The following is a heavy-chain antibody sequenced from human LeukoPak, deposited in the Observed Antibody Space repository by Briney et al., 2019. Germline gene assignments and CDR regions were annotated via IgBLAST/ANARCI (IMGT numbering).Heavy chain of an antibody. CDR2: IYHSGST. Sequence: TSETLSLTCTVSGGSISSGGYYWSWIRQPPGKGLEWIGYIYHSGSTYYNPSLKSRVTTSVDRSKNQFSLKLSSVTAADTAVYYCARGPLDIVVVPAAMNPLDYWGQGTLVTVSS. D-gene: IGHD2-2*03. CDR3: ARGPLDIVVVPAAMNPLDY. V-gene: IGHV4-30-2*01. J-gene: IGHJ4*02. CDR1: GGSISSGGYY.